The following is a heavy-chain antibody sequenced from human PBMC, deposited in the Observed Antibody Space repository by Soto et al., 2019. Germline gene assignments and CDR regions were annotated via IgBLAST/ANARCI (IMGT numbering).Heavy chain of an antibody. CDR1: GGSISSGDYY. CDR3: ARDRGAFDY. CDR2: TYYNGNA. Sequence: PSETLSLTCTVSGGSISSGDYYWDWLRQPPGKGLEWIGTTYYNGNAYYNPSLRSRVSMSVDTSKNQFSLKLSSVTAADTAVYYCARDRGAFDYWGQGTLVTVSS. J-gene: IGHJ4*02. V-gene: IGHV4-39*07.